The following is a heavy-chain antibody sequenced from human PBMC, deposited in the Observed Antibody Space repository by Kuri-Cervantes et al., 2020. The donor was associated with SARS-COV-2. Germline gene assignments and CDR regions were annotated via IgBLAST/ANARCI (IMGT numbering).Heavy chain of an antibody. Sequence: GGSLRLSCAASGFTFSSYGMHWVRQAPGKGLEWVAVISYDGSNKYYADSVKGRFTISRDNSKNTLYLQMNSLRAEDTAVYYCAKARSGSWCFSVGGDYYYGMDVWGQGTTVTVSS. V-gene: IGHV3-30*18. CDR3: AKARSGSWCFSVGGDYYYGMDV. CDR2: ISYDGSNK. J-gene: IGHJ6*02. D-gene: IGHD6-13*01. CDR1: GFTFSSYG.